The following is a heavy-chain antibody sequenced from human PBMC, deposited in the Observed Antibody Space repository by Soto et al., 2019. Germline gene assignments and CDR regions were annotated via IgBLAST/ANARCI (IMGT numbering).Heavy chain of an antibody. Sequence: ASVKVSCKASGYTFTSYGISWVRQAPGQGLEWMGWMNPNSGNTGYAQKFQGRVTMTRNTSISTAYMELSSLRSEDTAVYYCARGENIVATILYYYYYMDVWGKGTTVTVSS. CDR3: ARGENIVATILYYYYYMDV. J-gene: IGHJ6*03. CDR1: GYTFTSYG. CDR2: MNPNSGNT. V-gene: IGHV1-8*02. D-gene: IGHD5-12*01.